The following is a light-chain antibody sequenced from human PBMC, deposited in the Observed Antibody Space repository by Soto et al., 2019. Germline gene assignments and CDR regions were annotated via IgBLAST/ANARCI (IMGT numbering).Light chain of an antibody. CDR3: QTWDSSTAAV. CDR1: KLGDKY. J-gene: IGLJ2*01. V-gene: IGLV3-1*01. CDR2: QDD. Sequence: SYELTQRPSVSVSPGQTASITCSGDKLGDKYACWYQQRPGQSPMLVIYQDDKRPSGIPERFSGSNSGSTATLTISGTQAMDEADYYCQTWDSSTAAVFGGGTKVTVL.